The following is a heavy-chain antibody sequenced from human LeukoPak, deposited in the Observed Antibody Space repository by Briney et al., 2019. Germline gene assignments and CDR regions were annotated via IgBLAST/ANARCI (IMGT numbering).Heavy chain of an antibody. CDR1: GYSFTSYW. D-gene: IGHD7-27*01. CDR3: ARLSPGAAGGPTWYFDL. CDR2: IYPGDSDT. Sequence: GESLKISCKGSGYSFTSYWIGWVRQMPGKGLDWMGIIYPGDSDTTYSPSFQGQVTISADKSISTAYVQWISLKASDTAMYYCARLSPGAAGGPTWYFDLWGRGTLVTVSS. V-gene: IGHV5-51*01. J-gene: IGHJ2*01.